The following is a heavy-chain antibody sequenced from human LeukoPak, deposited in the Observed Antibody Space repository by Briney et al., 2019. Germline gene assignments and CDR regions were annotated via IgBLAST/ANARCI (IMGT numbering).Heavy chain of an antibody. V-gene: IGHV3-23*01. CDR2: ISGSGGST. Sequence: GGSLRLSCAASGFTFSSYAMSWVRQAPGKGLVWVSAISGSGGSTYYADSVKGRFTISRNNSKNTLYLQMNSLRAEDTAVYYCAKGPDILTGVDYWGQGTLVTVSS. D-gene: IGHD3-9*01. CDR1: GFTFSSYA. CDR3: AKGPDILTGVDY. J-gene: IGHJ4*02.